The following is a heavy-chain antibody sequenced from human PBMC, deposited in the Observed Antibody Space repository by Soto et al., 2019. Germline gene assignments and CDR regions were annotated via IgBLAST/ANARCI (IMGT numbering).Heavy chain of an antibody. CDR3: TKGGYDLIYYFGMDV. V-gene: IGHV3-9*01. CDR1: GFTFHEYA. J-gene: IGHJ6*02. D-gene: IGHD5-12*01. Sequence: EVHLIESGGGWVQPGTSQRVSCAASGFTFHEYAMHWVRQAPGKGLEWVSGISSDGDTIAYADSVQGRFTVFRDNAKNSLYLQMNSLRAEDTALYYCTKGGYDLIYYFGMDVWGQGTTVTVSS. CDR2: ISSDGDTI.